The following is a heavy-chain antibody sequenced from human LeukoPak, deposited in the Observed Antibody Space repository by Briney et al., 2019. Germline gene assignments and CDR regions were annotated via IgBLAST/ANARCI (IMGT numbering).Heavy chain of an antibody. CDR2: IYNSGST. J-gene: IGHJ5*02. CDR1: GGSISSYY. Sequence: PSETLSLTCTVSGGSISSYYWSWIRQPAGKGLEWIGRIYNSGSTNYNPSLKSRVTMSVDTSKNQFSLKLSSVTAADTAVYYCARDLRGSSWLSRFDPWGQGTLVTVSS. D-gene: IGHD6-13*01. CDR3: ARDLRGSSWLSRFDP. V-gene: IGHV4-4*07.